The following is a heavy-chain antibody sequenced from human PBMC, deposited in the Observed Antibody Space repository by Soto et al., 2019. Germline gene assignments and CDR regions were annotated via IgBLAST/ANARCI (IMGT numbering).Heavy chain of an antibody. V-gene: IGHV3-23*01. J-gene: IGHJ4*02. CDR2: ISGSGGIT. CDR1: GFTFSSYA. Sequence: GGSLRLSCIASGFTFSSYAMTWVRQAPGKGLEWVSDISGSGGITYYADSVKGRFTISRDNSKNTLNLQMNSLRADDTAVYYCASQGFDYWGQGTLVTVSS. CDR3: ASQGFDY.